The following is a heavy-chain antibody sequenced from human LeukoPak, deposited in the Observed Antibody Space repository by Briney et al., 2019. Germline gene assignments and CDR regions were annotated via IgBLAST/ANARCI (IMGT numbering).Heavy chain of an antibody. CDR3: ARDSGID. D-gene: IGHD3-10*01. Sequence: PGRSLRLSCAASGFTFSSYAMHWVRQAPGKGLEWVAVISYGGSNKYYADSVKGRFTISRDNSKNTLYLQMNSLRAEDTAVYYCARDSGIDWGQGTLVTVSS. V-gene: IGHV3-30*04. CDR1: GFTFSSYA. CDR2: ISYGGSNK. J-gene: IGHJ4*02.